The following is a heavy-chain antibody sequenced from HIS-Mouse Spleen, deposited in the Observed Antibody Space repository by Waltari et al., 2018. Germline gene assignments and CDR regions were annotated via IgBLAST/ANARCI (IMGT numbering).Heavy chain of an antibody. Sequence: QVQLVQSGAEVKKPGASVKVSCKASGYTFTGYDMHWWRQAPGQGLEWMGWINPNSGGTNYAQKFQGRVTMTRDTSISTAYMELSRLRSDDTAVYYCARGSGRWELLLPNWFDPWGQGTLVTVSS. CDR2: INPNSGGT. J-gene: IGHJ5*02. D-gene: IGHD1-26*01. CDR1: GYTFTGYD. V-gene: IGHV1-2*02. CDR3: ARGSGRWELLLPNWFDP.